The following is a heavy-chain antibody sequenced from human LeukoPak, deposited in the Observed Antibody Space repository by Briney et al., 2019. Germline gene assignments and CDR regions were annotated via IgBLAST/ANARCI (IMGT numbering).Heavy chain of an antibody. V-gene: IGHV4-34*01. CDR2: INHSGST. CDR1: GGSFSGYY. J-gene: IGHJ4*02. CDR3: ARGSNIWYYFDY. D-gene: IGHD2/OR15-2a*01. Sequence: SETLSLTCAVFGGSFSGYYWSWIRQPPGKGLEWIGEINHSGSTNYNPPLKSRVTISVDTSKNQFSLKLSSVTAADTAVYYCARGSNIWYYFDYWGQGTLVTVSS.